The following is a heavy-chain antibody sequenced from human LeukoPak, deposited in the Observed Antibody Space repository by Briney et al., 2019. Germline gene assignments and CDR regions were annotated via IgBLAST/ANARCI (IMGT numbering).Heavy chain of an antibody. Sequence: SVKVSCKASGGTFSSYTISWVRQAPGQGLEWMGRIIPILGIANYAQKFRGRVTITADKSTSTAYMELSSLRSEDTAVYYCARDARLTVTPSNYYYYYGMDVWGQGTTVTVSS. V-gene: IGHV1-69*04. J-gene: IGHJ6*02. CDR3: ARDARLTVTPSNYYYYYGMDV. D-gene: IGHD4-17*01. CDR1: GGTFSSYT. CDR2: IIPILGIA.